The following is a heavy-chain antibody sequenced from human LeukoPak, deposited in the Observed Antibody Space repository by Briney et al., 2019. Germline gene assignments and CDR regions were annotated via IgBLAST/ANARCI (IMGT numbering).Heavy chain of an antibody. CDR2: INPSGGSA. J-gene: IGHJ3*02. V-gene: IGHV1-46*01. Sequence: EASVKVSCKASGYTFTSYYMHWVRQAPGQGLEWMGIINPSGGSASYAQKFQGRVTMTRDTSTSTVYMELSSLRSEDTAVYYRARVRSRVRGAFDIWGQGTMVTVSS. CDR1: GYTFTSYY. CDR3: ARVRSRVRGAFDI. D-gene: IGHD3-10*01.